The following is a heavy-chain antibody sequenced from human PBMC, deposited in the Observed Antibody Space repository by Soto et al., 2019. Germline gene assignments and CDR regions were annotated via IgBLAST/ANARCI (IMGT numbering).Heavy chain of an antibody. CDR2: IYPGDSDT. D-gene: IGHD2-8*01. CDR3: ARHVGFTYGALDS. Sequence: PGESLKISCKGSGYSFTSYWIGWVRQMPGKGLEWMGIIYPGDSDTRYSPSFQGQVTISADESTSTTYLQWSSLKASDTATYYCARHVGFTYGALDSWGQGTLVTVSS. CDR1: GYSFTSYW. J-gene: IGHJ4*02. V-gene: IGHV5-51*01.